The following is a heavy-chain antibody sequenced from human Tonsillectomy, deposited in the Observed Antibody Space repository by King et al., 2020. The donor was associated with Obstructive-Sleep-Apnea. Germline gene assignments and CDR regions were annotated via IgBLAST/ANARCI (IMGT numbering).Heavy chain of an antibody. CDR2: INSDGSST. CDR1: GFTFSSYW. V-gene: IGHV3-74*01. Sequence: EVQLVESGGGLVQPGGSLRLSCAASGFTFSSYWMFWVRQTPGKGLVWVSSINSDGSSTSHADSVEGRFTISRDNAKNTLYLQMNSLRAEDTAVYYCAKTPYRYYGLDVWGQGTTVTVSS. D-gene: IGHD3-16*02. J-gene: IGHJ6*02. CDR3: AKTPYRYYGLDV.